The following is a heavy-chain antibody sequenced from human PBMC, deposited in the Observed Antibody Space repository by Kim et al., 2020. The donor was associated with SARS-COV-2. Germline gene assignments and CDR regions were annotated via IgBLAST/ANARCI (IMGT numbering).Heavy chain of an antibody. V-gene: IGHV3-64D*06. Sequence: GGSLRLSCSASGFTFSSYAMHWVRQAPGKGLEYVSAISSNGGSTYYADSVKGRFTISRDNSKNTLYLQMSSLRAEDTAVYYCVMDVAYYDILTDPHFDYWGQRTLVTVSS. CDR1: GFTFSSYA. CDR2: ISSNGGST. J-gene: IGHJ4*02. CDR3: VMDVAYYDILTDPHFDY. D-gene: IGHD3-9*01.